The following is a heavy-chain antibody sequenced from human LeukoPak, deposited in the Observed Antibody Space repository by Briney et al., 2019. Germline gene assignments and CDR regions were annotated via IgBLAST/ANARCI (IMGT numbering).Heavy chain of an antibody. CDR2: IYYSGST. Sequence: PSETLSLTCTVSDGSISSSSSYWGWIRQSPGKGLEWIGSIYYSGSTYYNPSLKSRVIISVDTSKNQFSLKLSSVTATDTAVYYCARLRIGGADQTDYWGLGTLVTVSS. V-gene: IGHV4-39*01. CDR1: DGSISSSSSY. D-gene: IGHD6-13*01. J-gene: IGHJ4*02. CDR3: ARLRIGGADQTDY.